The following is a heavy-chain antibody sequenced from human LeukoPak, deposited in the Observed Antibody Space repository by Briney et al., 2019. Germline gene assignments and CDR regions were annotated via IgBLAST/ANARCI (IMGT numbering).Heavy chain of an antibody. V-gene: IGHV4-34*01. D-gene: IGHD1-14*01. CDR1: GGSFSGYY. CDR2: INHSGST. Sequence: PSETLSLTCAVYGGSFSGYYWSWIRQPPGKGLEWIGEINHSGSTNYNPSLKSRVTISVDTSKNQFSLKLSSVTAADTAVYYCASFAWQNNGNWFDPWGQGTLVTVSS. J-gene: IGHJ5*02. CDR3: ASFAWQNNGNWFDP.